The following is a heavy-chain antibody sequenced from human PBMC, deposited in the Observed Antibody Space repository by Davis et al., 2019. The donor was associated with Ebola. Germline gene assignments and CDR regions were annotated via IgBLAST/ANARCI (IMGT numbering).Heavy chain of an antibody. Sequence: SETLSLTCTVSGGSISSVDYYWSWIRQPPGKGLEWIGYIYYSGSTYYNPSLKSRVTISVDTSKNQFSLKLSSVTAADTAVYYCASQLLYLPRDWGQGTLVTVSS. CDR2: IYYSGST. CDR3: ASQLLYLPRD. CDR1: GGSISSVDYY. J-gene: IGHJ4*02. V-gene: IGHV4-30-4*01. D-gene: IGHD4-11*01.